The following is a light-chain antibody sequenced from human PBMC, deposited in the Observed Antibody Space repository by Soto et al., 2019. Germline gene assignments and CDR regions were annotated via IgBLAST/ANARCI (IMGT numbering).Light chain of an antibody. Sequence: EIVMTQSPATLSVSPGERATLSCRASQSVSTNLAWYQQKPGQAPRLLIYGTSTRATGIPARFRGSGSGTEFTLTISSLQSEDFAVYYCHHYNNWPPYTFGQGTKLEIK. CDR3: HHYNNWPPYT. CDR2: GTS. J-gene: IGKJ2*01. V-gene: IGKV3-15*01. CDR1: QSVSTN.